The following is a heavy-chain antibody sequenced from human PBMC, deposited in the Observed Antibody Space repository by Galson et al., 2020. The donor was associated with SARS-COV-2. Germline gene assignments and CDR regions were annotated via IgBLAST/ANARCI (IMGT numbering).Heavy chain of an antibody. D-gene: IGHD2-2*01. V-gene: IGHV3-21*06. J-gene: IGHJ3*02. Sequence: TGGSLRLSCVGSGFTFSTYSMNWVRQAPGKGLEWVSSISSSSSYIYYADSLKGRFTISRDNVKNSVYLQMNSLRAEDTAVYYCARDLGSDIVVEPATASDAFDIWGQGTMITVSS. CDR2: ISSSSSYI. CDR1: GFTFSTYS. CDR3: ARDLGSDIVVEPATASDAFDI.